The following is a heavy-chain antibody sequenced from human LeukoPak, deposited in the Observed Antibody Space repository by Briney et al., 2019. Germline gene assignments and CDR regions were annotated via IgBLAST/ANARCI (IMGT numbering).Heavy chain of an antibody. CDR3: ARDYRTVVGALDP. D-gene: IGHD1-26*01. Sequence: ASVKVSCKAFGYTFTAYYMHWVRQAPGQGLEWMGIINPSGGSTSYAQKFQGRVTMTRDTSTSTVYMELSSLRSEDTAVYYCARDYRTVVGALDPWGQGTLVTVSS. CDR2: INPSGGST. CDR1: GYTFTAYY. V-gene: IGHV1-46*01. J-gene: IGHJ5*02.